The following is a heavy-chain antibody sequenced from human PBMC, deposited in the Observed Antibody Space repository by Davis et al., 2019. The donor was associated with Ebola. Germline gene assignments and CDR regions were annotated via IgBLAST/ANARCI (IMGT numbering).Heavy chain of an antibody. CDR3: ARDAVPAAQDY. J-gene: IGHJ4*02. V-gene: IGHV3-7*03. CDR1: GFAFSIHW. Sequence: GESLKISCAAASGFAFSIHWMTWVRKAPGKGLEWVANIRQDGGETYYADPVKGRFAISRDNAKNSLYLQMNSLRAEDTAIYYCARDAVPAAQDYWGQGTLVTVSS. D-gene: IGHD2-2*01. CDR2: IRQDGGET.